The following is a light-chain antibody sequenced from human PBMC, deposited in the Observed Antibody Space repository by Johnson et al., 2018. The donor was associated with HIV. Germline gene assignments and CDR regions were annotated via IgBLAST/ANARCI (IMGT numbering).Light chain of an antibody. Sequence: QSVLTQPPSVSAAPGQKVTISCSGSSSDMGNYAVSWYQQLPGTAPKLLIYDNNKRPSGIPDRFSGSKSGTSATLGITGLQTGDEAVYYCGTWDSSLSAGGYVFGTGTKVTVL. CDR1: SSDMGNYA. CDR2: DNN. CDR3: GTWDSSLSAGGYV. J-gene: IGLJ1*01. V-gene: IGLV1-51*01.